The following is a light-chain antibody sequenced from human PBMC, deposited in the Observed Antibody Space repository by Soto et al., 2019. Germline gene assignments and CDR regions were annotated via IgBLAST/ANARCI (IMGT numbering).Light chain of an antibody. J-gene: IGLJ1*01. CDR2: QDS. CDR3: QAWDSSTASFV. V-gene: IGLV3-1*01. CDR1: KLGDKY. Sequence: SYELTQPPSMSVSPGQTASITCSGDKLGDKYACWYQQKPGQSPVVVIYQDSKRPSGIPERFSGSNSGNTATLTISGTQAMDEADYYCQAWDSSTASFVFGTGTKLTVL.